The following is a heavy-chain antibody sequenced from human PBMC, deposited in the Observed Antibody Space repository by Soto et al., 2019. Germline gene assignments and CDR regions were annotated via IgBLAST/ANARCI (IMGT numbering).Heavy chain of an antibody. V-gene: IGHV3-30*18. CDR2: ISYDGSNK. CDR1: GFTFSSYG. D-gene: IGHD5-12*01. Sequence: GGSLRLSCAASGFTFSSYGMHWVRQAPGKGLEWVAVISYDGSNKYYADSVKGRFTISRDNSKNTLYLQMNSLRAEDTAVYYCAKDSMATNPIYYFDYWGQGTLVTVSS. CDR3: AKDSMATNPIYYFDY. J-gene: IGHJ4*02.